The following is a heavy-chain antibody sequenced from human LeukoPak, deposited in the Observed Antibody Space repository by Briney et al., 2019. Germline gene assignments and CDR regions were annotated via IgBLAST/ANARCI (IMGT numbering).Heavy chain of an antibody. Sequence: SETLSLTCTVSGGSISSYYWSWIRQPPGKGLEWTGYIYYSGSTNYNPSLKSRVTISVDTSKNQFSLKLSSVTAADTAVYYCARDDVVMGAFDIWGQGTMVTVSS. CDR2: IYYSGST. CDR3: ARDDVVMGAFDI. D-gene: IGHD4-23*01. J-gene: IGHJ3*02. V-gene: IGHV4-59*01. CDR1: GGSISSYY.